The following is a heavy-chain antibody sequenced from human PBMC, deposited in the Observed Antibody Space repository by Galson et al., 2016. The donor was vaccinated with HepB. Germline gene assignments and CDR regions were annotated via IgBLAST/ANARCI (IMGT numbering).Heavy chain of an antibody. CDR3: ARGGQWLETNFFDP. CDR2: IYYRGGHT. CDR1: NGSLTSYY. Sequence: ETLSLTCTVSNGSLTSYYWTWIRQPPGKGLEWIAFIYYRGGHTEHNPSLKSRVTISADTSKNEVSLRLNSVTAADTAVDYCARGGQWLETNFFDPWGQGHLVTVSS. J-gene: IGHJ5*02. V-gene: IGHV4-59*01. D-gene: IGHD6-19*01.